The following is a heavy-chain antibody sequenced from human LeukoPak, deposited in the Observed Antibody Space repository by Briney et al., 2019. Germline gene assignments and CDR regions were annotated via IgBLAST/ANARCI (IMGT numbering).Heavy chain of an antibody. V-gene: IGHV4-4*07. J-gene: IGHJ4*02. CDR3: ARGSYGSGSFAIDY. CDR1: GGSISRYY. CDR2: IYTSGST. D-gene: IGHD3-10*01. Sequence: PSETLSLSCTVSGGSISRYYWSWIRQPAGKGLEWIGRIYTSGSTNYNPSLKSRVTMSVDTSKNQFSLKLSSVTAADTAVYYCARGSYGSGSFAIDYWGQGTLVTVSS.